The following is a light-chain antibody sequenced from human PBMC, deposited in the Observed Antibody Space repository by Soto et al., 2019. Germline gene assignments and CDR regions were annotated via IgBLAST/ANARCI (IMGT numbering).Light chain of an antibody. CDR3: QQYHNWPPIT. Sequence: EIVLTQSPDTLSVSPGERATLSCRASQRISSKLAWYQQKHGQAPRLLIYGASTRAAGVPARFSGSGSGTDFTLIISSLQSEYFAFYYCQQYHNWPPITFGQGTRLEIK. CDR1: QRISSK. CDR2: GAS. J-gene: IGKJ5*01. V-gene: IGKV3-15*01.